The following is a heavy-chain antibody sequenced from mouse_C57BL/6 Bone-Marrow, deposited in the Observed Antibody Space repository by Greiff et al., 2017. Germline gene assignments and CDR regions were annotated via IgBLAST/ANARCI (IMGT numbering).Heavy chain of an antibody. CDR2: INTDGGST. Sequence: EVQVLESGAGLVQPGESLKLSCESTDYDFPSHDMSWVHKTPEKRLELVAAINTDGGSTYYPATIEGRSIIPRDTTKNTLYLQISSLRSEDTALYYCARLCWLPAWFAYWGQGTLVTVSA. J-gene: IGHJ3*01. D-gene: IGHD2-3*01. CDR3: ARLCWLPAWFAY. V-gene: IGHV5-2*01. CDR1: DYDFPSHD.